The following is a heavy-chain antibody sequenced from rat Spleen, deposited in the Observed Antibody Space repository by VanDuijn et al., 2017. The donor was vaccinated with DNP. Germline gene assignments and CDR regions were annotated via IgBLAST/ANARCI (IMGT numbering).Heavy chain of an antibody. CDR3: ARHINSGYVMDA. J-gene: IGHJ4*01. CDR1: GFTFSDYY. Sequence: EVQLVESGGGLVQPGNSLKLSCAVSGFTFSDYYMAWVRQAPAKGLEWVATISTSGSRTYYSDSVKGRFTISRDNAKNTQYLQMDSLRSEDTATYYCARHINSGYVMDAWGQGASVTVSS. V-gene: IGHV5S23*01. CDR2: ISTSGSRT. D-gene: IGHD4-3*01.